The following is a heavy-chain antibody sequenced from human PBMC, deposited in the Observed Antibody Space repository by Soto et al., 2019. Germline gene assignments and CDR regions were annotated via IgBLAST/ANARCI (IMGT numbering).Heavy chain of an antibody. D-gene: IGHD6-19*01. V-gene: IGHV1-2*02. CDR3: ASEASAVISLDY. CDR2: FNPNSGDT. Sequence: ASVKVSCKASGYIFTAYSMHWVRQAPGQGLEWVGWFNPNSGDTIYAQKFQGRVTLTGDTSISTAYMELYSLTSDDTAVYYCASEASAVISLDYWGQGTLVTVSS. J-gene: IGHJ4*02. CDR1: GYIFTAYS.